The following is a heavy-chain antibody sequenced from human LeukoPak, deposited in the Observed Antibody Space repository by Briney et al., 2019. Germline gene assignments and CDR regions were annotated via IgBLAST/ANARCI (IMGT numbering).Heavy chain of an antibody. CDR2: ISFSDST. J-gene: IGHJ4*02. V-gene: IGHV4-59*01. Sequence: LETLSLTCAVSGVSISSYYWSWLRQPPGKGLEWIGYISFSDSTNYNPSLKSRVTISVDTSKNQFSLKVSSVTAADTAVYYCARTEYYFDYWGQGTLVTVSS. CDR1: GVSISSYY. CDR3: ARTEYYFDY. D-gene: IGHD3-10*01.